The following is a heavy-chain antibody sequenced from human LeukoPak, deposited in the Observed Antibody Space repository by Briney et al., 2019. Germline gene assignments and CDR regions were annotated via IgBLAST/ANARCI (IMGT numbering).Heavy chain of an antibody. CDR1: GGSISSYY. CDR3: ARAIVVPAAIYYFDY. J-gene: IGHJ4*01. D-gene: IGHD2-2*02. Sequence: PSGTLSLTCTVSGGSISSYYWSWIRQPPGKGLEWIGYIYYSGSTNYNPSLKSRVTISVDTPKNQFSLKLSSVTAADTAVYYCARAIVVPAAIYYFDYWGQGTLVTVSS. CDR2: IYYSGST. V-gene: IGHV4-59*01.